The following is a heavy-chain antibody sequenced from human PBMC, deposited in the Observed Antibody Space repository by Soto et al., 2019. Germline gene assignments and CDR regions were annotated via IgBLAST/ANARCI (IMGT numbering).Heavy chain of an antibody. V-gene: IGHV4-34*01. J-gene: IGHJ6*02. CDR3: ATDYEMNGMDV. CDR1: GGSFSGYY. D-gene: IGHD4-17*01. Sequence: ASETLSLTCAVYGGSFSGYYWSWIRQPPGKGLEWIGEINHSGSTNYNPSLKSRVTISVDTSKNQFSLKLSSVTAADTAVYYCATDYEMNGMDVWGQGTTDTVSS. CDR2: INHSGST.